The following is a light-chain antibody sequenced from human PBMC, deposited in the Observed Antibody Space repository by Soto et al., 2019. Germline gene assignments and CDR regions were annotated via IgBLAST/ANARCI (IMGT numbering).Light chain of an antibody. Sequence: IVLTQSPGTLSLSPWERATLSCRASQNVDTNYLAWYQQKPGQAPRLLIYGASSRATGIPDRFSGSGSGTNFTLTISRLEPEDFAVYYCQQYDNSPLTFGGGTKVDIK. CDR1: QNVDTNY. V-gene: IGKV3-20*01. CDR2: GAS. J-gene: IGKJ4*01. CDR3: QQYDNSPLT.